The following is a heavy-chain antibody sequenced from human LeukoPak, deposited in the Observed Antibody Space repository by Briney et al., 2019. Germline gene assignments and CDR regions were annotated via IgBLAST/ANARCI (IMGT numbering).Heavy chain of an antibody. D-gene: IGHD3-22*01. CDR3: ASSPPGYYDSSGYYAGYYYYMDV. Sequence: GGSLRLSCAASGFTFSSYAMHWVRQAPGKGLEWVAVISYDGSNKYYADSVKGRFTISRDNAKNSLYLQMNSLRAEDTAVYYCASSPPGYYDSSGYYAGYYYYMDVWGKGTTVTVSS. CDR1: GFTFSSYA. CDR2: ISYDGSNK. J-gene: IGHJ6*03. V-gene: IGHV3-30*04.